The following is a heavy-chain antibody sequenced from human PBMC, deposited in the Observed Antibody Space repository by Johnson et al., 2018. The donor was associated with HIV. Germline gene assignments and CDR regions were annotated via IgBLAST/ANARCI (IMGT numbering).Heavy chain of an antibody. CDR2: IYNGTT. J-gene: IGHJ3*02. V-gene: IGHV3-53*01. CDR3: AKDLTYVISAFDI. CDR1: RFIVSNNY. D-gene: IGHD3-10*02. Sequence: VQLVESGGGLVQPGGSLRLSCAASRFIVSNNYMSWVRQAPGKGLEWVSLIYNGTTFYADSVKGRFTISRDNSKNTLYLQMNSLGAEDTAVYFCAKDLTYVISAFDIWGQGTMVTVSS.